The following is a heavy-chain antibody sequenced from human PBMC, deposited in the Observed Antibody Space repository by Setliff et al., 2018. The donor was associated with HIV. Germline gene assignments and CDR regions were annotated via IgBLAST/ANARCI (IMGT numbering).Heavy chain of an antibody. V-gene: IGHV4-59*11. D-gene: IGHD3-22*01. CDR2: ISYSGST. Sequence: SETLSLTCSVSSGSIRSHYWSWIRQPPGKGLGWIGYISYSGSTNYNPFLKSRVTLSVKTSKNQFSLKLNSVTAADTAVYYCARDIGRDYDTTEDWFDPWGQGTLVTVSS. J-gene: IGHJ5*02. CDR1: SGSIRSHY. CDR3: ARDIGRDYDTTEDWFDP.